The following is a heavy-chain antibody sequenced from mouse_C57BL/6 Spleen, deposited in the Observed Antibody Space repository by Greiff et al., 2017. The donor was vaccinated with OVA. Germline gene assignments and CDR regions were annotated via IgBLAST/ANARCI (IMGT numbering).Heavy chain of an antibody. CDR1: GYTFTDYE. Sequence: QVQLQQSGAELVRPGASVTLSCKASGYTFTDYEMHWVKQTPVHGLEWIGAIDPETGGTAYNQKFKGKATLTADKSSSTAYMELRSLTSEDSAVYYCTRSKEFITTVVAPFDVWGTGTTVTVSS. CDR2: IDPETGGT. V-gene: IGHV1-15*01. CDR3: TRSKEFITTVVAPFDV. J-gene: IGHJ1*03. D-gene: IGHD1-1*01.